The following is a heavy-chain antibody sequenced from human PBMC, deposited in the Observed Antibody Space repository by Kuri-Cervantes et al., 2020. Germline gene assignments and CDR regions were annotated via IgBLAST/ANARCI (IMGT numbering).Heavy chain of an antibody. CDR1: GFTFDDYA. Sequence: GGSLRLSCAASGFTFDDYAMHWVRQAPGKGLEWVSGISWNSGSIGYADSVKGRFTISRDNAKNSLYLQMNSLRAEDTAVYYCARVGTLAAAGTLDYWGQGTLVTVSS. V-gene: IGHV3-9*01. CDR2: ISWNSGSI. J-gene: IGHJ4*02. D-gene: IGHD6-13*01. CDR3: ARVGTLAAAGTLDY.